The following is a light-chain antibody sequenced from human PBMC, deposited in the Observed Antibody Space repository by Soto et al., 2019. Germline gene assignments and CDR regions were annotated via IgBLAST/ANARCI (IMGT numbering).Light chain of an antibody. J-gene: IGKJ1*01. CDR1: QSVSSSY. CDR2: GAS. Sequence: EIVLTQSPGTLSLSPGERATLSCRASQSVSSSYLAWYQQKPGQAPKLLIYGASSRATDIPARFSGSGSATDFTLTIGRLEPEDFAVYYCQQYGSSPSWTFGQGTKVEIK. CDR3: QQYGSSPSWT. V-gene: IGKV3-20*01.